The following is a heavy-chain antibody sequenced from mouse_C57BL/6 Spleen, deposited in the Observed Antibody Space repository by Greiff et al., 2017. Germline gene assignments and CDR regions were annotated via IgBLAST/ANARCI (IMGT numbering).Heavy chain of an antibody. CDR1: GFSLTSYG. CDR2: IWGVGST. CDR3: AKNGWLLRKDWYFDV. D-gene: IGHD2-3*01. V-gene: IGHV2-3*01. Sequence: VQLVESGPGLVAPSQSLSITCTVSGFSLTSYGVSWVRQPPGKGLEWLGVIWGVGSTTYHSALISRLGISKDNSKSQVFLKLNRLQTDDTATYYCAKNGWLLRKDWYFDVWGTGTTVTVSS. J-gene: IGHJ1*03.